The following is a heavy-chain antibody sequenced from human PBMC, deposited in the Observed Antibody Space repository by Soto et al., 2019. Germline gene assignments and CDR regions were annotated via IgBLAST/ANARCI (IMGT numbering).Heavy chain of an antibody. CDR3: AKTPYYDSSGWYYFDY. J-gene: IGHJ4*02. D-gene: IGHD3-22*01. V-gene: IGHV3-48*01. CDR2: ISSSSNTI. CDR1: GFTFSSYT. Sequence: GGSLRLSCAASGFTFSSYTMNWVRQAPGKGLEWVSYISSSSNTIYYADSVKGRFTISRDNSKNTLYLQMNSLRAEDTAVYYCAKTPYYDSSGWYYFDYWGQGTLVTVSS.